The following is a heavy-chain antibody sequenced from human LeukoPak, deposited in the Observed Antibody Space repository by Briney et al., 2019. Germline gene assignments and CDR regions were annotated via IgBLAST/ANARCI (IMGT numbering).Heavy chain of an antibody. CDR1: GGSISSGGYS. V-gene: IGHV4-61*08. CDR3: ARFSPERYYYDSSGLYYFDY. Sequence: SETLSLTCAVSGGSISSGGYSWSWIRQPPGKGLEWIGYIYYSGSTNYNPSLKSRVTISVDTSKNQFSLKLSSVTAADTAVYYCARFSPERYYYDSSGLYYFDYWGQGTLVTVSS. D-gene: IGHD3-22*01. J-gene: IGHJ4*02. CDR2: IYYSGST.